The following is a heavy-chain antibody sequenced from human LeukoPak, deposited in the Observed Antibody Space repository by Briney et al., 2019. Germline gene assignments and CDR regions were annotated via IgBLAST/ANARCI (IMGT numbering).Heavy chain of an antibody. CDR3: ARLLRGARFHGMDV. D-gene: IGHD1-26*01. CDR1: GFTFTTYW. CDR2: IKQDGSEN. V-gene: IGHV3-7*03. J-gene: IGHJ6*02. Sequence: QPGGSLRLSCAASGFTFTTYWMSWVCQAPGKGLEWVANIKQDGSENYYVDSVKGRFTISRDNAKNSLFLQMNSLRAEDTAVYYCARLLRGARFHGMDVWGQGTTVTVSS.